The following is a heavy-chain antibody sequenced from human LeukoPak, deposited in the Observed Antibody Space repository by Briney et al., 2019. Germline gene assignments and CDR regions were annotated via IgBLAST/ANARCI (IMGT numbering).Heavy chain of an antibody. D-gene: IGHD4-17*01. J-gene: IGHJ3*01. CDR3: AREPEPQDYGDTVNAYDL. CDR2: IHHDGRT. V-gene: IGHV4-34*01. Sequence: PSETLSLNCTVYGWSLSGHYWSWIRQCPGKGLEWIGDIHHDGRTKYIPSLRSRVTIVLDTSKNEFPLRLTRVTAADTAMYFCAREPEPQDYGDTVNAYDLWGQGTMAIVSS. CDR1: GWSLSGHY.